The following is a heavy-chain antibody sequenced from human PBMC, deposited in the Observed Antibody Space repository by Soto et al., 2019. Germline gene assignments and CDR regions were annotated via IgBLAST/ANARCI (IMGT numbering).Heavy chain of an antibody. CDR2: INAGNGNT. CDR3: ARGGGRGIAAAGSPPSGY. D-gene: IGHD6-13*01. J-gene: IGHJ4*02. V-gene: IGHV1-3*01. Sequence: QVQLVQSGAEVKKPGASVKVSCKASGYTFTSYAMHWVRQAPGQRLEWMGWINAGNGNTKYSQKFQGRVTITRDTSASTANMELRSLRSEDTAVYYCARGGGRGIAAAGSPPSGYWGQGTLVTVSS. CDR1: GYTFTSYA.